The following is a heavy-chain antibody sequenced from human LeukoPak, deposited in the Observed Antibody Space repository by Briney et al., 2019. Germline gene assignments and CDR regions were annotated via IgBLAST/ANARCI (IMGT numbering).Heavy chain of an antibody. CDR3: ARDGVVFGVVNWFDP. J-gene: IGHJ5*02. CDR1: GFTFSSYW. CDR2: IKQDGSEK. V-gene: IGHV3-7*01. Sequence: PGGSLRLSCAASGFTFSSYWMSWVRQAPGKGLEWVANIKQDGSEKYYVDSVKGRFTISRDNAKNSLYLQMNSLRAEDTAVYYCARDGVVFGVVNWFDPWGQGTLVTVSS. D-gene: IGHD3-3*01.